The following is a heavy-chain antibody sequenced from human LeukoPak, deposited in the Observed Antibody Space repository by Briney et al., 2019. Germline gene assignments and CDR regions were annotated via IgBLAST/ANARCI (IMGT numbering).Heavy chain of an antibody. CDR1: GYIFTSYA. Sequence: ASVKVSCKASGYIFTSYALNWVRQAPGQGLEWMGWINTNTGNPTYAQGFTGRFVFSLDTSVSTAYLQISSLKAEDTAVYYCARGGVYSSSCCFDYWGQGTLVTVSS. CDR3: ARGGVYSSSCCFDY. J-gene: IGHJ4*02. D-gene: IGHD6-13*01. V-gene: IGHV7-4-1*02. CDR2: INTNTGNP.